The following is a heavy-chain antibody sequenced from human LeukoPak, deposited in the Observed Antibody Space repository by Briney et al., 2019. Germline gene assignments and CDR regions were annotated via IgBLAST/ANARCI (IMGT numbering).Heavy chain of an antibody. CDR2: IIPIFGTA. D-gene: IGHD3-3*01. V-gene: IGHV1-69*13. CDR3: ARSTRVLRFLEWLSYYYMDV. Sequence: SVKVSCKASGGTFSSYAISWVRQAPGQGLEWMGGIIPIFGTANYAQKFQGRVTITADESTSTAYMELSSLRSEDTAVYYCARSTRVLRFLEWLSYYYMDVWGKGTTVTVSS. J-gene: IGHJ6*03. CDR1: GGTFSSYA.